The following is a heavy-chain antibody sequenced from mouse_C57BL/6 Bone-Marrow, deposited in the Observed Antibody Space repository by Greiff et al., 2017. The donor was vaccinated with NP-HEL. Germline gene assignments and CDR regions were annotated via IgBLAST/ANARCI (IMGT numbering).Heavy chain of an antibody. CDR1: GFTFRDYG. J-gene: IGHJ3*01. CDR3: ARRGYYGSWFAY. D-gene: IGHD1-2*01. Sequence: EVKLVESGGGLVKPGGSLKLSCAASGFTFRDYGMHWVRQAPEKGLGVVAYIRSGSSTIYYADTGKGRFTISRDNAKNTLFLQMTSLRSEDTAMYYCARRGYYGSWFAYWGQGTLVTVSA. CDR2: IRSGSSTI. V-gene: IGHV5-17*01.